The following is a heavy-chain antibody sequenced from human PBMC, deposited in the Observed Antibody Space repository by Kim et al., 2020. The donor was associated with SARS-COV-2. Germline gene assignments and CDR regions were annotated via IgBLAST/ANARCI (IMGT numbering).Heavy chain of an antibody. Sequence: GGSLRLSCAASGFTFSSYGMHWVRQAPGKGLEWVAVIWYDGNNKDYADSVKGRFTISRDNFKNTLYLQMNSLRVEDTAVYYCAKDVVAGPGTDYWGRGTLVTVSS. CDR3: AKDVVAGPGTDY. CDR1: GFTFSSYG. CDR2: IWYDGNNK. D-gene: IGHD1-1*01. V-gene: IGHV3-33*06. J-gene: IGHJ4*02.